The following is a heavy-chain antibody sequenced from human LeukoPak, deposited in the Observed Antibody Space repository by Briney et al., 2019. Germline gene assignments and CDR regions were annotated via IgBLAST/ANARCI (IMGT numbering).Heavy chain of an antibody. CDR1: GGTFSSYA. V-gene: IGHV1-69*13. Sequence: GASVKVSCKASGGTFSSYAISWVRQAPGQGLEWMGGIIPIFGTANYAQKFQGRVTITADESTSTAYMELSSLRSEDTAVYYCARDGEGYSYGYKYYGMDVWGQGTTVTVSS. J-gene: IGHJ6*02. CDR3: ARDGEGYSYGYKYYGMDV. CDR2: IIPIFGTA. D-gene: IGHD5-18*01.